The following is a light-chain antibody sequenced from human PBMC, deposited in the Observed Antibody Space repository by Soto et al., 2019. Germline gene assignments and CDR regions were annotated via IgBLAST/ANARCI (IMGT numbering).Light chain of an antibody. V-gene: IGKV1-39*01. CDR1: QSISAY. Sequence: DIQMTQSPSSMSASVGDRVTITCRASQSISAYLNWYQQKPGKAPKLLIYAASSLQSGVPSRFSGSGSGTDFTLTISSLQPEDFATYYCQESYSTPSVTCGPGTKVDIK. CDR3: QESYSTPSVT. CDR2: AAS. J-gene: IGKJ3*01.